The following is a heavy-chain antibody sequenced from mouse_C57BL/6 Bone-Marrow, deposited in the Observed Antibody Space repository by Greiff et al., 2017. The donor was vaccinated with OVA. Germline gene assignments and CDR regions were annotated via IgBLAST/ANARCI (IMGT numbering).Heavy chain of an antibody. J-gene: IGHJ1*03. V-gene: IGHV1-61*01. CDR1: GYTFTSYW. CDR3: ARPGNYWYFDV. CDR2: IYPSDSET. D-gene: IGHD2-1*01. Sequence: VQLQQSGAELVRPGSSVKLSCKASGYTFTSYWMDWVKQRPGQGLEWIGNIYPSDSETHYNQKFKDKATLTVDKSSSTAYMQLSSLTSEDSAVYYCARPGNYWYFDVWGTGTTVTVSS.